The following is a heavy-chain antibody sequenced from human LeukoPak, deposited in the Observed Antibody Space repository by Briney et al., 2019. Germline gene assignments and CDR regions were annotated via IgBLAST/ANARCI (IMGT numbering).Heavy chain of an antibody. CDR2: IYDNGST. CDR3: ASARAERSTWYAVDY. CDR1: GGSISRSNW. Sequence: SETLSLTCAVSGGSISRSNWWSWVRQSPGKGLEWIGEIYDNGSTNYNPSLKSRVTISVDKSKNQFSLKLSSVTAADTAVYYCASARAERSTWYAVDYWGQGTLVTVSA. V-gene: IGHV4-4*02. D-gene: IGHD6-13*01. J-gene: IGHJ4*02.